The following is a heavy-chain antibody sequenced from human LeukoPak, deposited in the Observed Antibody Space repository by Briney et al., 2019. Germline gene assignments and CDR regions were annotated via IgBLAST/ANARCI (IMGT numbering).Heavy chain of an antibody. Sequence: ASVKVSCKASGYTFTGYYMHWVRQAPGQGLEWMGWINPNSGGTNYAQKFQGRVTMTRDTSTSTAYMELSSLRSDDTAVYFCARGLRETGDSSSWCWFGPWGQGTLVTVSS. CDR3: ARGLRETGDSSSWCWFGP. J-gene: IGHJ5*02. CDR1: GYTFTGYY. V-gene: IGHV1-2*02. CDR2: INPNSGGT. D-gene: IGHD6-13*01.